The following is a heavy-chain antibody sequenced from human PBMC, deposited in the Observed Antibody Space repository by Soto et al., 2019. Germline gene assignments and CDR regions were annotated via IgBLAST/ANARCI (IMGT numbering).Heavy chain of an antibody. CDR3: ARDSRSDYYGSDY. CDR1: GVTFSSYG. CDR2: IWYDGRNK. D-gene: IGHD3-10*01. V-gene: IGHV3-33*08. Sequence: GGTLRLSCAASGVTFSSYGMYWVRQAPGKGLERVAVIWYDGRNKYYADSVKGRFTISRDNSKNTLYLQMNSLRAEDTAVYYCARDSRSDYYGSDYWGQGTLVTVSS. J-gene: IGHJ4*02.